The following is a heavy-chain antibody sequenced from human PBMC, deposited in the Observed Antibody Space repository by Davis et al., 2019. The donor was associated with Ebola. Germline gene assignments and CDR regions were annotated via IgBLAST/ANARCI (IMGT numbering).Heavy chain of an antibody. CDR1: GYIFTSYA. D-gene: IGHD3-22*01. CDR3: ARPGGGYYDSSGYYYDW. J-gene: IGHJ4*02. V-gene: IGHV1-18*01. Sequence: ASVKVSCKASGYIFTSYAMHWVRQAPGQGLEWMGWISAYNGNTNYAQKLQGRVTMTTDTSTSTAYMELRSLRSDDTAVYYCARPGGGYYDSSGYYYDWWGQGTLVTISS. CDR2: ISAYNGNT.